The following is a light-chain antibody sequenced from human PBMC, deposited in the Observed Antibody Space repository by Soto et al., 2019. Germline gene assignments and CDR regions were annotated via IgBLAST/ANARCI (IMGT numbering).Light chain of an antibody. CDR1: QGISTY. Sequence: DIQMNQSPSPVSASVGDRVTITCRASQGISTYLGWYQQKPGKAPKSLIYSAYSLQSGVTSKFSGVGSGTEFTLTITDMQPDDFATYYCQQYYRYPWTFGQGTQVEIK. V-gene: IGKV1-16*02. CDR3: QQYYRYPWT. CDR2: SAY. J-gene: IGKJ1*01.